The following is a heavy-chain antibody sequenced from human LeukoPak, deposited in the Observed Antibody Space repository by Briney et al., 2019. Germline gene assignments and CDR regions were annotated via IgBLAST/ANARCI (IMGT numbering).Heavy chain of an antibody. J-gene: IGHJ5*02. CDR1: GYTFTGYY. CDR3: ARDRGRSSWYEP. CDR2: INPNSGGT. V-gene: IGHV1-2*02. Sequence: ASVKVSCKASGYTFTGYYMHWVRQAPGQGLEWMGWINPNSGGTNYAQKFQGRVTMTRDTSISTAYMELSRLRPDDTAVYYCARDRGRSSWYEPWGQGTLVTVSS. D-gene: IGHD6-13*01.